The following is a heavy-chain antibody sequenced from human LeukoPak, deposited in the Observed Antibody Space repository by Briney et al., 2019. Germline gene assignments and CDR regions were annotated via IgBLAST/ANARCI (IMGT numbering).Heavy chain of an antibody. V-gene: IGHV4-59*01. J-gene: IGHJ3*01. CDR2: IYYSGST. D-gene: IGHD6-13*01. CDR3: ARGGIAVAVS. Sequence: ASETLSLTCTVSGGSISSYYWSWIRQPPGKGLEWIGYIYYSGSTNYNPSLKSRVTISIDTSQNQFSLKLSSVTAADTAVYYCARGGIAVAVSWGQGTMVTVSS. CDR1: GGSISSYY.